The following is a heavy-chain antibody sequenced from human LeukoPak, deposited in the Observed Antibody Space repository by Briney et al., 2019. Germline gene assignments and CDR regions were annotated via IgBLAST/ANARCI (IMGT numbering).Heavy chain of an antibody. CDR3: ASAHGGSGYDRPFDY. Sequence: GGSLRLSCAASGFTFSSYSMNWVRQAPGKGLEWVSYIDSSASTTYYAGSVQGRFTISRDNAKNSLYLQMRSLRVEDTAFYYCASAHGGSGYDRPFDYWGQGTLVTVSS. V-gene: IGHV3-48*04. D-gene: IGHD5-12*01. J-gene: IGHJ4*02. CDR2: IDSSASTT. CDR1: GFTFSSYS.